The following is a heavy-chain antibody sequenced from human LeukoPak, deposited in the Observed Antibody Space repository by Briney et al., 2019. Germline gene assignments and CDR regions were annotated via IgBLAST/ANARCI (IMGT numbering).Heavy chain of an antibody. J-gene: IGHJ4*02. CDR2: INPKSGDT. Sequence: ASVTVSFTASGNTFTGYYMHWLRQAPGQGLEWMGWINPKSGDTNYAQKFQGRVTMTRDTSTNTASMELSSLRSDDTAVYYCAMYEIDYWGQGTLVTVSS. CDR1: GNTFTGYY. CDR3: AMYEIDY. D-gene: IGHD2-8*01. V-gene: IGHV1-2*02.